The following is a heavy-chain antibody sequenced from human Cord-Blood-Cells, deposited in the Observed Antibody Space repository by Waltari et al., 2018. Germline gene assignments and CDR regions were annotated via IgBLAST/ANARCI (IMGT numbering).Heavy chain of an antibody. V-gene: IGHV4-34*01. CDR3: ARGPPPPYSSFDY. Sequence: QVQLQQWGAGLLKPSETLSLTCAVYGGSFSGYYWSWIRQPPGKGLEWIGEINHSGSTNYNPSLKMRVTISVDTSKNQFSLKLSSVTAADTAVYYCARGPPPPYSSFDYWGQGTLVTVSS. CDR1: GGSFSGYY. D-gene: IGHD6-13*01. CDR2: INHSGST. J-gene: IGHJ4*02.